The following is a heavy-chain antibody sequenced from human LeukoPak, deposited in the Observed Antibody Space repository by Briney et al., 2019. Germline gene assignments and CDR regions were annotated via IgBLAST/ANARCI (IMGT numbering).Heavy chain of an antibody. CDR3: ALVGSGARAAFDI. V-gene: IGHV1-18*01. CDR2: ISAYNGNT. CDR1: GGTFSSYA. D-gene: IGHD1-26*01. Sequence: ASVKVSCKASGGTFSSYAISWVRQAPGQGLEWMGWISAYNGNTNYAQKLQGRVTMTTDTSTSTAYMELRSLRSDDTAVYYCALVGSGARAAFDIWGQGTMVTVSS. J-gene: IGHJ3*02.